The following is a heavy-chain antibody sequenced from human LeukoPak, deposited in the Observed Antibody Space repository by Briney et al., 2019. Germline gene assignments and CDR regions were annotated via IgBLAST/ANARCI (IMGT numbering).Heavy chain of an antibody. CDR1: GYTFTGYY. CDR3: AREGGDSSGYYFNY. V-gene: IGHV1-2*02. CDR2: ISPNSGGT. Sequence: ASVKVSCKASGYTFTGYYMHWVRQAPGQGLEWMGWISPNSGGTNYAQKFQGRVTMTRDMSTSTVYMELSSLRSEDTAVYYCAREGGDSSGYYFNYWGQGTLVTVSS. D-gene: IGHD3-22*01. J-gene: IGHJ4*02.